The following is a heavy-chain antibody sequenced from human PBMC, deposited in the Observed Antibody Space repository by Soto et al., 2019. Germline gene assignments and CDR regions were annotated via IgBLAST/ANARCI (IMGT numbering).Heavy chain of an antibody. J-gene: IGHJ4*02. V-gene: IGHV1-2*02. Sequence: ASVKVSCKASGYTFTVYYIHCVLESAGQGLDWMGWINPQTGGTSYAQKFQGRVTLSRDTSINTAYLELSRLRSGDTAVYYCAKEPATAKPEGVDFWGQGTLVTVSS. D-gene: IGHD1-1*01. CDR1: GYTFTVYY. CDR2: INPQTGGT. CDR3: AKEPATAKPEGVDF.